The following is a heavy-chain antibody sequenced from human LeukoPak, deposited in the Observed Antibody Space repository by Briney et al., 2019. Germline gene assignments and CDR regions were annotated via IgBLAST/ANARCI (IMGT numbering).Heavy chain of an antibody. CDR3: ARGSYYYGSGSVI. Sequence: GSLRLSCAASGFTVSSNYMSWIRRPPGKGLEWIGEINHSGSTNYNPSLKSRVTISVDTSKNQFSLKLSSVTAADTAVYYCARGSYYYGSGSVIWGQGTLVTVSS. CDR2: INHSGST. D-gene: IGHD3-10*01. J-gene: IGHJ4*02. CDR1: GFTVSSNY. V-gene: IGHV4-34*01.